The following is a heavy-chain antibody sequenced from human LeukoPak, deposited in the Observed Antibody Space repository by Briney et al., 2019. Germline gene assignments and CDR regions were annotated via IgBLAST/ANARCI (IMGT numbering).Heavy chain of an antibody. CDR3: VRDEYCSNTTCPMDV. CDR1: GFPFSIHS. J-gene: IGHJ6*04. D-gene: IGHD2-2*01. V-gene: IGHV3-21*04. CDR2: ISRTGEKV. Sequence: GGSLRLSCLASGFPFSIHSLYWVRQAPGKGLEWVSSISRTGEKVYYADSLKGRFTISRDNAKISLYLQMNSLRVEDTALYHCVRDEYCSNTTCPMDVWGKGTTVTVSS.